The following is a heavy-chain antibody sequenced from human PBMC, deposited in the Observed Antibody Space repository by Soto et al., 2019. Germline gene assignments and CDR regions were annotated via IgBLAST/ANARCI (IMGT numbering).Heavy chain of an antibody. CDR1: GFSFRTYV. Sequence: AGGSLRLSCAASGFSFRTYVMSWVRQAPGKGLEWVSTISDNGAKTFFADSVKGRFTISRDNSNDILYLYMNSLTAEDTAVYYCAKAFGVTYWGGFGYWGQGTLVTVSS. V-gene: IGHV3-23*01. J-gene: IGHJ4*02. D-gene: IGHD3-16*01. CDR3: AKAFGVTYWGGFGY. CDR2: ISDNGAKT.